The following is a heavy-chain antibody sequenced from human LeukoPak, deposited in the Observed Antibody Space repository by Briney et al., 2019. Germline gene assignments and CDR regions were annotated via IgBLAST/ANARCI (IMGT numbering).Heavy chain of an antibody. V-gene: IGHV4-59*01. CDR3: ARGSKDSTWPGGYFDL. CDR2: IYSSGST. J-gene: IGHJ2*01. Sequence: PSETLSLTCTVSGGPISSFYWSWVRQTPGEGLECIGYIYSSGSTNYNPSLKSRVTMSVDTSNNQFSLKLNSATAADTAVYYCARGSKDSTWPGGYFDLWGRGTLVTVSS. D-gene: IGHD6-13*01. CDR1: GGPISSFY.